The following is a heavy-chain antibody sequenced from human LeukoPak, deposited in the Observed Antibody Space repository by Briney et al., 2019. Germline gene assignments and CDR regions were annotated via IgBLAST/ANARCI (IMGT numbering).Heavy chain of an antibody. D-gene: IGHD4-17*01. CDR1: GGSVSSASYY. J-gene: IGHJ6*02. V-gene: IGHV4-61*01. CDR3: AREAWVSGDSKYRYYGIDV. Sequence: SETLSLTCTVSGGSVSSASYYWNWIRQPPGKGLEWIGYIDYSGSTNYTPSLKSRVTISVDTSKNQFSLKLSSVTAADTALYYCAREAWVSGDSKYRYYGIDVWGQGTTVTVSS. CDR2: IDYSGST.